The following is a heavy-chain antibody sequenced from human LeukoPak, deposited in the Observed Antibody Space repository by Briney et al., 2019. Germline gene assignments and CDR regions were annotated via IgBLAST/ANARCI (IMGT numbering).Heavy chain of an antibody. CDR2: ISSSSSYT. D-gene: IGHD2-2*01. Sequence: PGGSLRLSCAASGFTFSDYYMSWIRQAPVKGLEWVSYISSSSSYTNYADSVKGRFTISRDNAKNSLYLQMNSLRAEDTAVYYCARGYCSSTSCYVFAFDIWGQGTMVTVSS. V-gene: IGHV3-11*06. J-gene: IGHJ3*02. CDR1: GFTFSDYY. CDR3: ARGYCSSTSCYVFAFDI.